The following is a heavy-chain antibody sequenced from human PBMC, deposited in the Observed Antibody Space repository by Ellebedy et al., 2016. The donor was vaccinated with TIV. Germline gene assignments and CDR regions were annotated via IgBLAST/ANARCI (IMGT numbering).Heavy chain of an antibody. D-gene: IGHD5-12*01. V-gene: IGHV4-34*01. Sequence: SETLSLXXAVYGGSFSDYYWSWIRQPPGKGLEWIGEINHSGSTNYNPSLKSRVTISVDTSKNQFSLKLSSVTAADTATYYCATIDSGYDLYFENWGQGTPVTVSS. J-gene: IGHJ4*02. CDR3: ATIDSGYDLYFEN. CDR1: GGSFSDYY. CDR2: INHSGST.